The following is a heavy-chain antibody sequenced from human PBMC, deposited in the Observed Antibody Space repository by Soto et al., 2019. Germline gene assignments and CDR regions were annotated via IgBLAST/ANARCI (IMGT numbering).Heavy chain of an antibody. CDR3: ARVKRSTSRLDP. J-gene: IGHJ5*02. Sequence: QVQLQESGPGLVKPSETLSPTCSVSGDSVSSGAYYWSWIRQPPGKGLEWIGYVYYSGSTSYNPSLETGVTISVDTSKNQFSLKLTSVTPADTAIYYCARVKRSTSRLDPWGQGTLVTVSS. CDR1: GDSVSSGAYY. V-gene: IGHV4-61*08. CDR2: VYYSGST. D-gene: IGHD1-26*01.